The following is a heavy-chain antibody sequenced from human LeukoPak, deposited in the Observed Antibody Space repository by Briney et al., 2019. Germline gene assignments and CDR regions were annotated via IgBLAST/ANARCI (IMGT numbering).Heavy chain of an antibody. J-gene: IGHJ3*01. D-gene: IGHD4-11*01. CDR3: ARDWYNNSDAFDL. Sequence: GGSLRLSCAASGFTFSSYGMHWVRQAPGKGLEWVAVISYDGSNKYYADSVKGRFTISRDNSKNTLYLQMNSLRAEDTAVYYCARDWYNNSDAFDLWGQGTMVTVSS. CDR1: GFTFSSYG. CDR2: ISYDGSNK. V-gene: IGHV3-30*03.